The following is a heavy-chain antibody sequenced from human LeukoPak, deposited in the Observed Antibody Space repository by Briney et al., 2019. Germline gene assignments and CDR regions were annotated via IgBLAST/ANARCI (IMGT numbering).Heavy chain of an antibody. V-gene: IGHV4-59*08. D-gene: IGHD3-9*01. CDR1: GGSISSYY. CDR2: IYYSGST. Sequence: SETLSLTCTVSGGSISSYYWSWIRQPPGKGLEWIGYIYYSGSTNYNPSLKSRVTISVDTSKNQFSLKLSSVTAADTAVYYCARHHQNFGFTYYDILTGYWGAGYAFDIWGQGTMVTVSS. J-gene: IGHJ3*02. CDR3: ARHHQNFGFTYYDILTGYWGAGYAFDI.